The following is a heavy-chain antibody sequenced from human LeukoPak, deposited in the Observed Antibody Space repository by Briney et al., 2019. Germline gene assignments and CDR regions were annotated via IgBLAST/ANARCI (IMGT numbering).Heavy chain of an antibody. CDR2: IIPIFGTA. D-gene: IGHD2-15*01. Sequence: SVKVSCKASGGTFSSYAISWVRQAPGQGLEWMGRIIPIFGTANYAQKFQGRVTITTDESTSTAHMELSSLRSEDTAVYYCARDGGNPDYAFDIWGQGTMVTVSS. V-gene: IGHV1-69*05. CDR3: ARDGGNPDYAFDI. CDR1: GGTFSSYA. J-gene: IGHJ3*02.